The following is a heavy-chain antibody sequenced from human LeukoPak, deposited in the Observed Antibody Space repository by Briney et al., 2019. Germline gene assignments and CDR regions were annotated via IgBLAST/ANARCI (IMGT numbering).Heavy chain of an antibody. J-gene: IGHJ1*01. CDR1: GGTFSSYA. CDR3: ARGVYYDSSGYYYVGKYFQH. Sequence: GASVKVSFKASGGTFSSYAISWVRQAPGQGLEWMGGIIPIFGTANYAQKFQGRVTITADESTSTAYMGLSSLRSEDTAVYYCARGVYYDSSGYYYVGKYFQHWGQGTLVTVSS. CDR2: IIPIFGTA. V-gene: IGHV1-69*13. D-gene: IGHD3-22*01.